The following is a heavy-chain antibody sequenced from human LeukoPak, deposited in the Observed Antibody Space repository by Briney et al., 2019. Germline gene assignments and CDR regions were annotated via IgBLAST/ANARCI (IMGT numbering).Heavy chain of an antibody. CDR1: GVSISSSSYY. D-gene: IGHD5-18*01. J-gene: IGHJ6*02. Sequence: SETLSLTCTVSGVSISSSSYYWGWIRQPPGKGLEWIGSIYYSGSTYYNPSLKSRVTISVDTSKNQFSLKLSSVTAADTAVYYCARDRIQLYGRNYYYYGMDVWGQGTTVTVSS. V-gene: IGHV4-39*02. CDR2: IYYSGST. CDR3: ARDRIQLYGRNYYYYGMDV.